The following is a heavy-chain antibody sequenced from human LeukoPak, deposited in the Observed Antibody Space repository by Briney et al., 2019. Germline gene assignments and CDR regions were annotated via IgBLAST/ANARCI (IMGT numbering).Heavy chain of an antibody. J-gene: IGHJ5*02. CDR2: IYYSGST. CDR3: ARQVRNGPGHNWFDP. CDR1: GGSISSYY. Sequence: SETLSLTCTVSGGSISSYYWSWIRQPPGEGLEWIGYIYYSGSTFYNPSLKSRVTISVDTSMNQFSLRLSSVTAADTAVYYCARQVRNGPGHNWFDPWGQGTLVAVSS. V-gene: IGHV4-59*08. D-gene: IGHD3-10*01.